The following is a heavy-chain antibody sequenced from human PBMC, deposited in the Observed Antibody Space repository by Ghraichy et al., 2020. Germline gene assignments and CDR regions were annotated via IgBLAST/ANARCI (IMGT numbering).Heavy chain of an antibody. V-gene: IGHV5-51*01. CDR3: ARSYHHPYYYGSGNANWFDP. CDR2: IYPGDSDT. D-gene: IGHD3-10*01. J-gene: IGHJ5*02. Sequence: GESLNISCKGSGYSFTSYWIGWVRQMPGKGLEWMGIIYPGDSDTRYSPSFQGQVTISADKSISTAYLQWSSLKASDTAMYYCARSYHHPYYYGSGNANWFDPWGQGTLVTVSS. CDR1: GYSFTSYW.